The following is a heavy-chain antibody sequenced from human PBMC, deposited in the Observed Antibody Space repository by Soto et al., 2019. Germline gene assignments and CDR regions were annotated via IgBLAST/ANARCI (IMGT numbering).Heavy chain of an antibody. D-gene: IGHD1-1*01. CDR1: GYTFTGDY. CDR3: QTQTQPVPNDF. V-gene: IGHV1-2*02. J-gene: IGHJ4*01. CDR2: INPNSGGT. Sequence: ASVKVSYKASGYTFTGDYMHWVRQARGQGLEWMGWINPNSGGTNYAQKFQGRVTMTRDTSISTAYMELSRLRSDDTAVYYCQTQTQPVPNDFWGHGTLVTDS.